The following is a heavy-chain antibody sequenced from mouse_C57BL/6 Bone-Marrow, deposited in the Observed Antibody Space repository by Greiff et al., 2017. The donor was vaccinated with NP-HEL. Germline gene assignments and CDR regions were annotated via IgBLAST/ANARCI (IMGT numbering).Heavy chain of an antibody. Sequence: VQLQQSGPELVKPGDSVKISCKASGYSFTGYFMNWVMQSHGKSLEWIGRINPYNGDTFYIQKFKGKATLTVDKSSSTAHMELRSLTSEDSAVYYCARKPLLRPSMDYWGQGTSVTVSS. CDR1: GYSFTGYF. CDR3: ARKPLLRPSMDY. D-gene: IGHD1-2*01. J-gene: IGHJ4*01. V-gene: IGHV1-20*01. CDR2: INPYNGDT.